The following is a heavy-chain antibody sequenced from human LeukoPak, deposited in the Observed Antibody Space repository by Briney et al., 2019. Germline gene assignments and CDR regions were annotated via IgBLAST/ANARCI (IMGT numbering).Heavy chain of an antibody. J-gene: IGHJ4*02. D-gene: IGHD3-10*01. V-gene: IGHV1-18*01. CDR2: ISAYNGNT. Sequence: ASVKVSCKASGYTFTSYGISWVRQAPGQGLEWMGWISAYNGNTNYAQKFQGRVTMTRNTSISTAYMELSSLRSEDTAVYYCARGSTSRGSGSYFDYWGQGTLVTVSS. CDR3: ARGSTSRGSGSYFDY. CDR1: GYTFTSYG.